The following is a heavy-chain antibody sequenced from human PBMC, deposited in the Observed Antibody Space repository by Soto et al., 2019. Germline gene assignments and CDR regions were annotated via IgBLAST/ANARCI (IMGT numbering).Heavy chain of an antibody. V-gene: IGHV3-30-3*01. D-gene: IGHD2-15*01. CDR1: GFTFSSYA. Sequence: GGSLRLSCAASGFTFSSYAMHWVRQAPGKGLEWVAVISYDGSNKYYADSVKGRFTISRDNSKNTLYLQMNSLRGEDTAVYYCATGFLGLCTGGNCPLDSWGQGSLVTVSS. CDR2: ISYDGSNK. CDR3: ATGFLGLCTGGNCPLDS. J-gene: IGHJ4*02.